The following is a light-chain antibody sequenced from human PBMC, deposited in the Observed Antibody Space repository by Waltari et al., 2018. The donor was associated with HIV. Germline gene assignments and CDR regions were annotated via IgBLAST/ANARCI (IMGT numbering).Light chain of an antibody. CDR1: ELGNKY. Sequence: YELTRPPSVSVSGGQTATITCPGHELGNKYVCWYQQKPGQSPILVIYGGSKRPSGIPERFSGSNSGGTATLTISGTQAMDEADYYCQAWDSSAMVFGGGTKLTVL. CDR2: GGS. V-gene: IGLV3-1*01. J-gene: IGLJ2*01. CDR3: QAWDSSAMV.